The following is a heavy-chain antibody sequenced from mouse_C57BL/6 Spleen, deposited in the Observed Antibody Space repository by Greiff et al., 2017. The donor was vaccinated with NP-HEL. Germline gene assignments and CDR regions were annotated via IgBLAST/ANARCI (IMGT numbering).Heavy chain of an antibody. V-gene: IGHV14-2*01. Sequence: EVQLQQSGAELVKPGASVKLSCTASGFNIKDYYMHWVKQRTEQGLEWIGRIDPEDGETKYDPKFQGKATITADTSSNTADLQLSSLTSEDTAVYYCAKDYDYDDGDYYAMDYWGQGTSVTVSS. J-gene: IGHJ4*01. CDR2: IDPEDGET. D-gene: IGHD2-4*01. CDR3: AKDYDYDDGDYYAMDY. CDR1: GFNIKDYY.